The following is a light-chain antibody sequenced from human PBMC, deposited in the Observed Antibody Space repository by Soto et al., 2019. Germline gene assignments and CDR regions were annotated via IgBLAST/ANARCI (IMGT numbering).Light chain of an antibody. CDR2: GAS. V-gene: IGKV3-20*01. J-gene: IGKJ1*01. CDR1: QSVSSRY. CDR3: QQDGRPPTR. Sequence: ALTHPPGTVYGSQANTATLSYRSSQSVSSRYLAWYQQKPGQAPRLLIYGASSRATGIPDRFSGSGSGTDFTLTINRLEPEDFAVYCCQQDGRPPTRFCQRTNVDI.